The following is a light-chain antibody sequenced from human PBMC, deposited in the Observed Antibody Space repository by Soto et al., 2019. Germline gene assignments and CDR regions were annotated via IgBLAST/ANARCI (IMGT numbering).Light chain of an antibody. Sequence: DIHMAQSPPSLSASVGDRVTITCRASHNIVTYLNWYQQKAGKAPSLLIYEASHLQSGVPFRFFGSGSGTDFTLTISSLQPEDVATYYCQKYNSAPRTFGQGTKVEIK. CDR1: HNIVTY. V-gene: IGKV1-39*01. CDR3: QKYNSAPRT. CDR2: EAS. J-gene: IGKJ1*01.